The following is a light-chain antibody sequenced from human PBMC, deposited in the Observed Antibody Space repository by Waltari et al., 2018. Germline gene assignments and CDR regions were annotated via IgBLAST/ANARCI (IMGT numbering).Light chain of an antibody. CDR3: SSYTTSSTLL. V-gene: IGLV2-14*03. CDR2: DVS. J-gene: IGLJ3*02. CDR1: SGDVGAFNF. Sequence: QSALTQPASVSGSPGQSITISCTGTSGDVGAFNFVSWYQQHPGKAPKFMIYDVSIRPSGVSTRFSGSKSGNTAFLTISGLRAEDEADYYCSSYTTSSTLLFGGGNKLTVL.